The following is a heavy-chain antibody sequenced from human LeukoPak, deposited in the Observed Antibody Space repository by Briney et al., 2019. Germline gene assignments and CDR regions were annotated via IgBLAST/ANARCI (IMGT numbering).Heavy chain of an antibody. CDR1: GYTFTGYY. D-gene: IGHD3-22*01. J-gene: IGHJ4*02. CDR2: INPNSGGT. Sequence: GASVTVSCKASGYTFTGYYMHWVRQAPGQGLEWMGRINPNSGGTNYAQKFQGRVTMTRDTSISTAYMELSRLRSDDTAVYYCARDRGYYDSSGYDYWGQGTLVTVSS. CDR3: ARDRGYYDSSGYDY. V-gene: IGHV1-2*06.